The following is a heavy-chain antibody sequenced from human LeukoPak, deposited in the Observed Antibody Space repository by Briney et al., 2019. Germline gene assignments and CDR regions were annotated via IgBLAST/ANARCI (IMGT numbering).Heavy chain of an antibody. CDR1: GYTFTSYG. Sequence: GASVKVSCKTSGYTFTSYGISWVRQAPGQGLEWMGWITTYNNYTNYLQKFQGRVTMTTDTSTSTAYMEVRTLRSDDTAVYSCARDRSQGYFDLLLSNTNAFDIWGQGTMVTVSS. V-gene: IGHV1-18*01. J-gene: IGHJ3*02. CDR3: ARDRSQGYFDLLLSNTNAFDI. D-gene: IGHD3-9*01. CDR2: ITTYNNYT.